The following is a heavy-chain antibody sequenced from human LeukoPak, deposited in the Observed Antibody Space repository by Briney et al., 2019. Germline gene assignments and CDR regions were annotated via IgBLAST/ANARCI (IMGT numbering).Heavy chain of an antibody. J-gene: IGHJ4*02. CDR2: ISGSGGST. CDR1: GFTFSSYA. CDR3: AKMSIVGAILYYFDY. D-gene: IGHD1-26*01. V-gene: IGHV3-23*01. Sequence: GGSLRLSCAASGFTFSSYAMSWVRQAPGKGLEWVSAISGSGGSTYYAASVKGRFTISRDNSKNTLYLQMNSLRAEDTAVYYCAKMSIVGAILYYFDYWGQGTLVTDSS.